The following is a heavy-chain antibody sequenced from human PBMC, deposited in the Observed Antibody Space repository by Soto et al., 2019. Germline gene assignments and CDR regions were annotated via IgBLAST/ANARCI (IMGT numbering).Heavy chain of an antibody. CDR3: TNQKRHSRTYNGMDV. CDR2: AYYRSQWYY. Sequence: SQTLSLTCAISGDSVSSNSAAWNWIRQSPSRGLEWLGRAYYRSQWYYDSAVSVRSRITVIPDTSKNQFSLQLNSVTPEDTAVYYCTNQKRHSRTYNGMDVWGQGTTVTVSS. J-gene: IGHJ6*02. V-gene: IGHV6-1*01. CDR1: GDSVSSNSAA. D-gene: IGHD2-2*01.